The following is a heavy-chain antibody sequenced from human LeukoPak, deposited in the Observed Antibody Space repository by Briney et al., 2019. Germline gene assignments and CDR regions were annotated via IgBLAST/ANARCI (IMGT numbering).Heavy chain of an antibody. D-gene: IGHD1-26*01. CDR1: GASINSGAYY. J-gene: IGHJ4*02. Sequence: SETLSLTCTVSGASINSGAYYWNWIRQHPGKGLDWTGYISYRGTTFYNTSLESRISISADTSKNQFSLKLSSMTAADTAVYYCARSFTENQLLRLGYFDFWGQGALVTVSS. CDR3: ARSFTENQLLRLGYFDF. CDR2: ISYRGTT. V-gene: IGHV4-31*03.